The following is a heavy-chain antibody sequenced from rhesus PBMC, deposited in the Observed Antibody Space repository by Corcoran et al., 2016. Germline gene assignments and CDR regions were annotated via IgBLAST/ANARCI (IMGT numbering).Heavy chain of an antibody. D-gene: IGHD2-39*02. V-gene: IGHV4-173*01. CDR2: ISGRGGVT. Sequence: QLQLQESGPGLVKPLETLSLTCVVSGGSIDNTYWNWIRQPPGKGLEWIARISGRGGVTDYNSSPNSRVTISRDVSKNQFSLRVNSVTAADTAVYYCARSGWTSWDNRFDVWGAGVLVTVSS. CDR3: ARSGWTSWDNRFDV. J-gene: IGHJ5-1*01. CDR1: GGSIDNTY.